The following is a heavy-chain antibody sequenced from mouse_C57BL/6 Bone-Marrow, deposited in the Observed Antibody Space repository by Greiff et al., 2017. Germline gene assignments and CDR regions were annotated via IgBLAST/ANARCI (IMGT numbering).Heavy chain of an antibody. D-gene: IGHD2-1*01. CDR2: IHPNSGST. CDR1: GYTFTSYW. CDR3: ASEGFYYSYYYAMDY. Sequence: QVQLQQPGAELVKPGASVKLSCKASGYTFTSYWMHWVKQRPGQGLEWIGMIHPNSGSTNYNEKFKSKATLTVDKSSSTAYMQLSSLTSEDSAVYSCASEGFYYSYYYAMDYWGQGTSVTVSS. V-gene: IGHV1-64*01. J-gene: IGHJ4*01.